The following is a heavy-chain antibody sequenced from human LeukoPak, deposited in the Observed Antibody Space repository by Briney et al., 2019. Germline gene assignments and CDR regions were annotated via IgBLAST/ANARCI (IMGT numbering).Heavy chain of an antibody. Sequence: PGGSLRLSCAVSGNTLSNYGMSWVRQAPGKGLEWVAGISDNGGRTNYADSVKGRFTISRDNPKNTLYLQMNSLRAEDTAVYFCAKRGVVIRVILVGFHKEAYYFDSWGQGALVTVSS. CDR1: GNTLSNYG. J-gene: IGHJ4*02. CDR3: AKRGVVIRVILVGFHKEAYYFDS. D-gene: IGHD3-22*01. CDR2: ISDNGGRT. V-gene: IGHV3-23*01.